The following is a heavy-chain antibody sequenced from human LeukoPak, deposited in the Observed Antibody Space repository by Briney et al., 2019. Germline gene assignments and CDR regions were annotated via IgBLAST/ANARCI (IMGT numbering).Heavy chain of an antibody. CDR2: INHSGST. J-gene: IGHJ4*02. D-gene: IGHD5-18*01. CDR1: GGSFSGYY. V-gene: IGHV4-34*01. Sequence: PSETLSLTCAVYGGSFSGYYWSWIRQPPGKGLEWIGEINHSGSTNYNPSLKSRVTISVDTSKNQFSLKLSSVTAADTAVYYCARHRWIQLWLRRAYYFDYWGQGTLVTVSS. CDR3: ARHRWIQLWLRRAYYFDY.